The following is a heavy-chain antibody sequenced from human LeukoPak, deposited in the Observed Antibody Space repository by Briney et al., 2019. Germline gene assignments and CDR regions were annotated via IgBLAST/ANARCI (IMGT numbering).Heavy chain of an antibody. CDR3: ARILVGGWGDFDY. J-gene: IGHJ4*02. CDR2: IIPIFGTA. V-gene: IGHV1-69*01. D-gene: IGHD6-19*01. CDR1: GGTFSSYA. Sequence: ASVKVSCKASGGTFSSYAITWVRQAPGQGLEWMGGIIPIFGTANYAQKFQGRVTITADESTSTAHMELSSLRSEDTAVYYCARILVGGWGDFDYWGQGTLATVSS.